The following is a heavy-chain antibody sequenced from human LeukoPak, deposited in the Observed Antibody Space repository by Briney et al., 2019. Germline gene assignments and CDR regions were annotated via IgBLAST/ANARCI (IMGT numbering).Heavy chain of an antibody. Sequence: SETLSLTCTVSGGSISSRPYSWGWIRQPPGKGLEWIGNIHYSGSTYDNPSLKSRVTISVDTSKNQFSLKLSSVTAAETAVYYCARSPRLGRYGYGPWELPVSYFDYWGQGTLVTVSS. V-gene: IGHV4-39*07. D-gene: IGHD1-26*01. CDR1: GGSISSRPYS. CDR2: IHYSGST. CDR3: ARSPRLGRYGYGPWELPVSYFDY. J-gene: IGHJ4*02.